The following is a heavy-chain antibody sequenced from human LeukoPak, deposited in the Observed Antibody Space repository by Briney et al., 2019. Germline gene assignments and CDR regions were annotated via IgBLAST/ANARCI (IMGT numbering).Heavy chain of an antibody. J-gene: IGHJ5*02. CDR3: ARDRAYYYDSSGYPWSWFDP. D-gene: IGHD3-22*01. V-gene: IGHV4-59*01. CDR1: GGSISSYY. Sequence: SETLSLTCTVSGGSISSYYWSWIRQPPGKGLEWIGYIYYSGSTNYNPSLKSRVTISVDTSKNQFSLKLSSVTAADTAVYYCARDRAYYYDSSGYPWSWFDPWGQGTLVTVSS. CDR2: IYYSGST.